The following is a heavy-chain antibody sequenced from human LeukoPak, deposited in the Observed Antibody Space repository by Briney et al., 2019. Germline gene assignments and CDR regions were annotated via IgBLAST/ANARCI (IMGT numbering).Heavy chain of an antibody. CDR2: ISASGAST. CDR1: GFNSRNYA. CDR3: AGQPAGYTYGAGAFDI. J-gene: IGHJ3*02. D-gene: IGHD5-18*01. V-gene: IGHV3-23*01. Sequence: QPGGSLRLSCTTSGFNSRNYAMSWVRLAPGKGLEWVSIISASGASTYYADSVKGRFTISRDNSKNTLYLQMNSLRAEDTAVYYCAGQPAGYTYGAGAFDIWGQGTMVTVSS.